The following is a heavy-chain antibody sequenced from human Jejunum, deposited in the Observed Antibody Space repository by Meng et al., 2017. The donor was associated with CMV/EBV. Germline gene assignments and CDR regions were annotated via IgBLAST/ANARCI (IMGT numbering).Heavy chain of an antibody. CDR1: GFTFSGSW. V-gene: IGHV3-7*01. CDR2: INEDGSDE. D-gene: IGHD3-10*01. CDR3: ARDPLRGALDY. Sequence: CPASGFTFSGSWMGWVRQAPGKGLGWVANINEDGSDEYYVDSMKGRFTISRDNAKTSLYLQLSSLRPEDTAVYYCARDPLRGALDYWGQGTLVTVSS. J-gene: IGHJ4*02.